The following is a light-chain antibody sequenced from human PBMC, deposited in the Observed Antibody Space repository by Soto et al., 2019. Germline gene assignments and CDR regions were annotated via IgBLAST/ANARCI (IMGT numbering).Light chain of an antibody. CDR1: NGDIGAYNS. CDR2: EVS. CDR3: GSKRSDNYV. V-gene: IGLV2-14*01. J-gene: IGLJ1*01. Sequence: QSALTQPASVSGTRGLSITISCTGTNGDIGAYNSVSWYQQHPGKAPKLVIYEVSNRPLGVSTRFSGSKSDNTASLAISGLQAEDEADYYCGSKRSDNYVFGSGTNFTVL.